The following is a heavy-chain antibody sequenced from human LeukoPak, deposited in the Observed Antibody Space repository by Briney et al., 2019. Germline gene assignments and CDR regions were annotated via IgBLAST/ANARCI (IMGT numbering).Heavy chain of an antibody. Sequence: SETLSLTCTVSGGSISSSSYYWGWIRQPPGKGLEWIGSIYYSGGTYYNPSLKSRVTISVDTSKNQFSLKLSSVTAADTAVYYCARGGELQGAFDYWGQGTLVTVSS. D-gene: IGHD1-26*01. J-gene: IGHJ4*02. V-gene: IGHV4-39*07. CDR2: IYYSGGT. CDR3: ARGGELQGAFDY. CDR1: GGSISSSSYY.